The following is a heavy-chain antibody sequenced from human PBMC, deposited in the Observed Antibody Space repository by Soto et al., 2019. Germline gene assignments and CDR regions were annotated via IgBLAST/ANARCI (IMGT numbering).Heavy chain of an antibody. CDR1: GGTFSRHA. D-gene: IGHD3-22*01. V-gene: IGHV1-69*01. Sequence: QVQLVQSGAEVRKPGSSVKVSCKASGGTFSRHAISWVRQGPGQGLEWMGGIIPIFGTANHAQKFQGRVTIIADESTSTVYMELSSLRSEDTAIYYCARGWGYDSTDYYYAYWGQGTLVIVSS. J-gene: IGHJ4*02. CDR3: ARGWGYDSTDYYYAY. CDR2: IIPIFGTA.